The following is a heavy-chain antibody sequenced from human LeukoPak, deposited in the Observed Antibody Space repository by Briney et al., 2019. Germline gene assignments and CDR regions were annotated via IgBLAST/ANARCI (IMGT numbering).Heavy chain of an antibody. V-gene: IGHV1-18*01. CDR3: ARARRYCSSTSCYPFDY. J-gene: IGHJ4*02. D-gene: IGHD2-2*01. Sequence: ASVKVSCKASGYTFTSYGISWVRQAPGQGLEWMGWISAYNGNTNYAQKLQGRVTMTTDTSTSTAYMELRSLRSDDTAVYYCARARRYCSSTSCYPFDYWGQGTLVTVSS. CDR1: GYTFTSYG. CDR2: ISAYNGNT.